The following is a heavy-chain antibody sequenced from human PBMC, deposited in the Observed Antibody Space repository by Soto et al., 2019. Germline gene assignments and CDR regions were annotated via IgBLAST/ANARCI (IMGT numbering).Heavy chain of an antibody. Sequence: GGSLRLSCAASGFIFSSYGMHWFRQAPGKGLEWVAVISYDGSNKYYADSVKGRFTISRDNSKNTLYLEMNSLRAEDTAVYYCARSRAVAGFYYFDYWGQGTLVTVSS. J-gene: IGHJ4*02. CDR3: ARSRAVAGFYYFDY. V-gene: IGHV3-30*03. CDR2: ISYDGSNK. CDR1: GFIFSSYG. D-gene: IGHD6-19*01.